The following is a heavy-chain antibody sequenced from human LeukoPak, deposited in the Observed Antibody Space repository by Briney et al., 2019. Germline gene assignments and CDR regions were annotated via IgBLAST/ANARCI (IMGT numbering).Heavy chain of an antibody. CDR2: IDPSDSYT. D-gene: IGHD6-13*01. V-gene: IGHV5-10-1*01. CDR3: ARHLPGYSSSWYMEA. CDR1: GYSFTSYW. Sequence: GESLKISCKVSGYSFTSYWISWVRQMPGKGPEWMGRIDPSDSYTNYSPSFEGHVPISADKSISTAYLQWSSLKASDTAMYYCARHLPGYSSSWYMEAWGQGTLVTVSS. J-gene: IGHJ5*02.